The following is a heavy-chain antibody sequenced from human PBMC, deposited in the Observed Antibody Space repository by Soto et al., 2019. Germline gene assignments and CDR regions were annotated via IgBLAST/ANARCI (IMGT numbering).Heavy chain of an antibody. Sequence: SVKVSCKASGGTFSSYAISWVRQAPGQGLEWMGGIIPIFGTANYAQKFQGRVTITADESTSTAYMELSSLRSEDTAVYYCARVWGPAAPFDYWGQGTLVTVSS. CDR1: GGTFSSYA. J-gene: IGHJ4*02. CDR2: IIPIFGTA. CDR3: ARVWGPAAPFDY. V-gene: IGHV1-69*13. D-gene: IGHD2-2*01.